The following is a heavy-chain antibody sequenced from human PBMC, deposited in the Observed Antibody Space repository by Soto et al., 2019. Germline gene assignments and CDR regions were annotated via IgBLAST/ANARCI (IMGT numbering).Heavy chain of an antibody. V-gene: IGHV3-15*01. CDR1: GFTFSNAW. J-gene: IGHJ4*02. Sequence: KSGGSLRLSCAASGFTFSNAWMSWVRQAPGKGLEWVGRIKSKTDGGTTDYAAPVKGRFTISRDDSKNTLYLQMNSLKTEDTAVYYCTTVDDYGDYEDYWGQGTLVTVSS. CDR2: IKSKTDGGTT. CDR3: TTVDDYGDYEDY. D-gene: IGHD4-17*01.